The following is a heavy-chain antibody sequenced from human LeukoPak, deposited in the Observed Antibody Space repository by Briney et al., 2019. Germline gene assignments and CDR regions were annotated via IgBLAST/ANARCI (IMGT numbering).Heavy chain of an antibody. Sequence: GGSLRLSCAASGFTFSSYSMNWVRQAPGKGLEWVSSISSSSSYMCYADSVKGRFTISRDNAKNSLYLQMNSLRAEDTAVYYRARDRDDYVDQYFDYLGQGTLVTVSS. J-gene: IGHJ4*02. D-gene: IGHD4-17*01. V-gene: IGHV3-21*01. CDR1: GFTFSSYS. CDR3: ARDRDDYVDQYFDY. CDR2: ISSSSSYM.